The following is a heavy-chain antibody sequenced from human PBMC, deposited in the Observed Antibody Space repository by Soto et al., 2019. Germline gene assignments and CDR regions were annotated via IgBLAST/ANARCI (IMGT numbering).Heavy chain of an antibody. CDR2: ISAYNGNT. J-gene: IGHJ6*02. D-gene: IGHD2-15*01. CDR3: ARSLRVVVAPTGGYGMDV. V-gene: IGHV1-18*01. Sequence: ASVKVARTASGYAFSGYVISRVRQATGQGLEWMGWISAYNGNTNYAQKLQGRVTMTTDTSTSTAYMELRSLRSDDTAVYYCARSLRVVVAPTGGYGMDVWGQGTTVTVSS. CDR1: GYAFSGYV.